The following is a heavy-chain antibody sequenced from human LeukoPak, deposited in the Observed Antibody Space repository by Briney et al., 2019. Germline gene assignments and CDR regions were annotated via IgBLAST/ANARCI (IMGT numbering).Heavy chain of an antibody. V-gene: IGHV3-74*01. J-gene: IGHJ3*01. CDR1: GFTFSSYW. Sequence: GRTLRLSCAASGFTFSSYWMSWVRHAPGKGLVWGSRINTDGSTTSYADSVKGRFTIPRDNAKNTLYLQVNSLSAEDMAVYYCARENVFGRAIDVWGKGTMVTVSS. CDR3: ARENVFGRAIDV. CDR2: INTDGSTT. D-gene: IGHD3-3*01.